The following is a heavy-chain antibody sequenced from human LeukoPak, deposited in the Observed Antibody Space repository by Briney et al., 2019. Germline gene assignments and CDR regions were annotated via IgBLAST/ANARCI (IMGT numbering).Heavy chain of an antibody. CDR1: GYTFTSYD. CDR2: MNPNSGNT. Sequence: ASVKVSCKASGYTFTSYDISWVRQATGQGLEWMGWMNPNSGNTGYAQKFQGRVTITRNTSISTAYMELSSLRSEDTAVYYCARVYCSSTSCPTGYYMDVWGKGTTVTVSS. D-gene: IGHD2-2*01. V-gene: IGHV1-8*03. CDR3: ARVYCSSTSCPTGYYMDV. J-gene: IGHJ6*03.